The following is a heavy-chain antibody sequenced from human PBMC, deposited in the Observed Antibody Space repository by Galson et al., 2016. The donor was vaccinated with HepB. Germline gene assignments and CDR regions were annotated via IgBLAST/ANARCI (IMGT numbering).Heavy chain of an antibody. CDR2: IYWNDDK. Sequence: PALVKPTQTLTLTCTFSGFSLSTSGVGVGWIRQPPGKALEWLALIYWNDDKRYRPSLRSRLTITKDTSKNQVVLTMTNMDPVDTATYYCVHSPPFFGVGPWYWNGMDVWGQGTTVTVSS. D-gene: IGHD3-3*01. J-gene: IGHJ6*01. V-gene: IGHV2-5*01. CDR3: VHSPPFFGVGPWYWNGMDV. CDR1: GFSLSTSGVG.